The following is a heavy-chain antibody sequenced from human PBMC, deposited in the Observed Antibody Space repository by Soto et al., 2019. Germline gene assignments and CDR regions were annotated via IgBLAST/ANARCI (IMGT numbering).Heavy chain of an antibody. Sequence: QVQLVQSGAEVKKPGASVKVSCKASGYTFTSYAMHWVRQAPGQRLEWMGWVNAGNGNTKYSQKFQGRVTITRDTSASTAYMELSSLRSEDTAVYYCARGPGGPDGPGDYWGQGTLVTVSS. CDR1: GYTFTSYA. J-gene: IGHJ4*02. V-gene: IGHV1-3*01. CDR3: ARGPGGPDGPGDY. D-gene: IGHD2-15*01. CDR2: VNAGNGNT.